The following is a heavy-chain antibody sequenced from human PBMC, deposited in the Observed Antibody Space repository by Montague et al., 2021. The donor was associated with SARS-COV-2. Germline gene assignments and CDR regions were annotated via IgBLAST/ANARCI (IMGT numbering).Heavy chain of an antibody. CDR2: TYLSGFT. V-gene: IGHV4-4*02. D-gene: IGHD3/OR15-3a*01. CDR1: DVSLSSSTW. Sequence: SETLSLTCVVSDVSLSSSTWWSWIRQSPRRGLEWVGETYLSGFTQYNPSVKSRVTISLDDSRSQFSLGLTSVTAADTAVYFCARGGLGNRDFDYWGQGALVTVSS. CDR3: ARGGLGNRDFDY. J-gene: IGHJ4*02.